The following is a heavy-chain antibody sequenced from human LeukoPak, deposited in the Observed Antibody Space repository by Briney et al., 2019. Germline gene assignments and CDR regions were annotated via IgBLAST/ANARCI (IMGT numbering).Heavy chain of an antibody. V-gene: IGHV1-2*02. Sequence: ASVKVSCKASGYTFTVYYMHWVRQAPGQGLEWMGWINPNHGDTNYPQKFQDRVSMTRDTSISTAYMHLSRLRSADTAVYYCARSPHILTGENFDYWGQGTLLTVSS. D-gene: IGHD3-9*01. CDR2: INPNHGDT. CDR3: ARSPHILTGENFDY. CDR1: GYTFTVYY. J-gene: IGHJ4*02.